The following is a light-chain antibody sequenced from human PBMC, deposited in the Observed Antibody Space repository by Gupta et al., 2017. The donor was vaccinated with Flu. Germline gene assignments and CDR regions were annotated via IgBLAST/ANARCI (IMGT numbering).Light chain of an antibody. CDR1: SSDVGRSNF. V-gene: IGLV2-14*01. CDR3: SSYTSISTWV. J-gene: IGLJ3*02. Sequence: HSALTQPASVSGSSGQTLTISCTGTSSDVGRSNFFSWYQQHPGKAPKLIIYEDTNRPSGVSSRFSGSKSGNTASLTISGLQAEDEVDYYCSSYTSISTWVFGGGTKVTVL. CDR2: EDT.